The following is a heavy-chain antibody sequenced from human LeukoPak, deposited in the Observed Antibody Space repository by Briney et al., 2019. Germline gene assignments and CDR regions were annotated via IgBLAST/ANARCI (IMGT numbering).Heavy chain of an antibody. CDR1: GFTFSSYA. CDR2: ISGSGGST. Sequence: GGSLRLSCAASGFTFSSYAMSWVRQAPGKGLEWVSAISGSGGSTYYADSVKGRFTISRDNSKNTLYLQMNSLRAEDTAVYYCARRTDTSGNRGGALDIWGQGTMVAVSS. V-gene: IGHV3-23*01. CDR3: ARRTDTSGNRGGALDI. J-gene: IGHJ3*02. D-gene: IGHD3-22*01.